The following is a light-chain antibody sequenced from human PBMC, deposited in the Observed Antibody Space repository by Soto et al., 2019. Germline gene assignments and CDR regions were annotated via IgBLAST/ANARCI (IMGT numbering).Light chain of an antibody. J-gene: IGKJ2*01. V-gene: IGKV1-5*03. CDR2: RAS. Sequence: DTQMTQSPSTLSASAGDTVTITCRASQSINSWLAWYQQKPGKAPNLLIHRASTLQSGVPSRFSGSGSGTEFTLTITGLQPDDFATYYCQHYNTYPYTFGQGTKLEIK. CDR3: QHYNTYPYT. CDR1: QSINSW.